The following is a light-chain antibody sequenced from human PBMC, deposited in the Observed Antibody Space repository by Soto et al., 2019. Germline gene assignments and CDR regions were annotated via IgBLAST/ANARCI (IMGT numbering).Light chain of an antibody. V-gene: IGLV2-8*01. J-gene: IGLJ1*01. Sequence: QSVLTQPASVSGSPGQSFTIPCTGSSSDVGAHHSVSWYQQHPGKAPKLMIFDVSKRPSGVPNRFSGSKSGNTASLTVSGLQAEDEADYYCSSYAGSNWWVFGTGTKVTVL. CDR3: SSYAGSNWWV. CDR2: DVS. CDR1: SSDVGAHHS.